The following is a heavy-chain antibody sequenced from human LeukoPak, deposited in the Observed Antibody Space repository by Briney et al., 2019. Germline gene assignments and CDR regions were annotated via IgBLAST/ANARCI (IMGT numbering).Heavy chain of an antibody. D-gene: IGHD5-18*01. CDR3: ATRPLDTAMVF. CDR1: GGSISSGSYY. V-gene: IGHV4-61*02. Sequence: PSQTLSLTCTVSGGSISSGSYYWSWIRQPAGKGLEWIGRIYSSGSTNYNPSLKSRVTISLDTSKNQFSLKLSSVTAADTAVYYCATRPLDTAMVFWGQGTLVTVSS. CDR2: IYSSGST. J-gene: IGHJ4*02.